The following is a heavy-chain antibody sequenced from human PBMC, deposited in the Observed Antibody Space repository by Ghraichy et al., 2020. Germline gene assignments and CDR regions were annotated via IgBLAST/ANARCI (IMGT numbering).Heavy chain of an antibody. CDR2: IKQDGSEK. V-gene: IGHV3-7*01. J-gene: IGHJ1*01. Sequence: GSLRLSCAASGFTFSSYWMSWVRQAPGKGLEWVANIKQDGSEKYYVDSVKGRFTISRDNAKNSLYLQMNSLRAEDTAVYYCARNLPKSDSSSWQEYFQHWGQGTLVTVSS. CDR3: ARNLPKSDSSSWQEYFQH. D-gene: IGHD6-13*01. CDR1: GFTFSSYW.